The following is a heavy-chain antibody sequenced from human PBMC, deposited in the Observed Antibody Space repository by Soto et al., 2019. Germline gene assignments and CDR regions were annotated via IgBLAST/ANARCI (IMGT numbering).Heavy chain of an antibody. J-gene: IGHJ6*02. CDR1: GYTFSNYG. CDR2: ISAYNGNT. Sequence: ASVKVSCKTSGYTFSNYGINWVRQAPGQGLEWMGWISAYNGNTNFAQKLQGRVSLTTDTSSTTAYMELRSLTSDDTAVYYCAREGSAPYYYYGMDVWGQGTTVTSP. CDR3: AREGSAPYYYYGMDV. V-gene: IGHV1-18*01. D-gene: IGHD3-10*01.